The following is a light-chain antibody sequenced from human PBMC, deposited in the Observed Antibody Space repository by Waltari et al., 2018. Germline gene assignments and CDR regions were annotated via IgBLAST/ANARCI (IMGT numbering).Light chain of an antibody. V-gene: IGKV4-1*01. J-gene: IGKJ4*01. CDR2: WAS. CDR1: QTVLYNPQNRNS. Sequence: DIVMTQSPDSLAVSLGERATINCKSSQTVLYNPQNRNSIAWYQQKPGQPPKLLIYWASTRESGIPDRFNGRGSGTDFTLTISSLQAEDVAVYYCQQYYNTPLTFGGGTKVEIK. CDR3: QQYYNTPLT.